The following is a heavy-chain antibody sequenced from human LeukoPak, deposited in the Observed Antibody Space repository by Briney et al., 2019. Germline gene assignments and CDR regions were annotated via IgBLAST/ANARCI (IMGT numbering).Heavy chain of an antibody. CDR1: GYTFTGYY. CDR3: ARGVPAAIGRNWFDP. CDR2: INPNSGGT. V-gene: IGHV1-2*04. D-gene: IGHD2-2*01. Sequence: ASVKVSCKASGYTFTGYYMHWVRQAPGQGLEWMGWINPNSGGTNYAQKFQGWVTMTRDTSISTAYMELSRLRSDDTAVYYCARGVPAAIGRNWFDPWGQGTLVTVSS. J-gene: IGHJ5*02.